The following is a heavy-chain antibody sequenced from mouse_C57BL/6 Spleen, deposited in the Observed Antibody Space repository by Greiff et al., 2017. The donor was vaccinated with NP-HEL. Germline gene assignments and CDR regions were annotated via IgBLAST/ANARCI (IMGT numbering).Heavy chain of an antibody. CDR2: INPNYGTT. Sequence: EVQLQQSGPELVKPGASVKISCKASGYSFTDYNMNWVKQSNGKSLEWIGVINPNYGTTSYNQKFKGKATLTVDKSSSTAYMQLNSLTSEDSAVYYGARGYYGSSYGYFDYWGQGTTLTVSS. V-gene: IGHV1-39*01. J-gene: IGHJ2*01. D-gene: IGHD1-1*01. CDR3: ARGYYGSSYGYFDY. CDR1: GYSFTDYN.